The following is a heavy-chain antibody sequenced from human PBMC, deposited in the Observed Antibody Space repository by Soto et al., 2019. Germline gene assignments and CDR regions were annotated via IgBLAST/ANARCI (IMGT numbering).Heavy chain of an antibody. V-gene: IGHV4-31*03. D-gene: IGHD3-22*01. J-gene: IGHJ3*02. CDR3: ARDPLGGKDGGYYYGAFDI. CDR2: IYYSGST. CDR1: GGSISSGGYY. Sequence: PSETLSLTCTVSGGSISSGGYYWRWIRQHPGKGLEWIGYIYYSGSTYYNPSLKSRVTISVDTSKNQFSLKLSSVTAADTAVYYCARDPLGGKDGGYYYGAFDIWGQGTMVT.